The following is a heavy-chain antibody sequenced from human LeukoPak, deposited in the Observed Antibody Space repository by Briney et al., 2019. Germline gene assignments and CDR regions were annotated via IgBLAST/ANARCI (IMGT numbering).Heavy chain of an antibody. CDR1: GYTLTELS. V-gene: IGHV1-24*01. CDR3: ATGGGECSSGSCYSGVDYMDV. D-gene: IGHD2-15*01. Sequence: ASVKVSCKVSGYTLTELSMHWVRQAPAKGLEWMGGFDPEDGETIYAQKFQGRVTMTEDTSTDTAYMELSSLRSEDTTVYYCATGGGECSSGSCYSGVDYMDVWGKGTTVTVSS. CDR2: FDPEDGET. J-gene: IGHJ6*03.